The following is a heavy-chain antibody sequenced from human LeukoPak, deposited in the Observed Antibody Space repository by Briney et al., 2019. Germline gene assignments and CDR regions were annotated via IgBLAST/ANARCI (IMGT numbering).Heavy chain of an antibody. V-gene: IGHV1-69*13. Sequence: SVKVSCKASGGTFSSYAISWVRQAPGQGLEWMGGIIPIFGTANYAQKFQGRVTITADEPTSTAYMELSSLRSEDTAVYYCARVSMTTVTTRGGRYYYGMDVWGQGTTVTVSS. CDR1: GGTFSSYA. J-gene: IGHJ6*02. CDR2: IIPIFGTA. CDR3: ARVSMTTVTTRGGRYYYGMDV. D-gene: IGHD4-17*01.